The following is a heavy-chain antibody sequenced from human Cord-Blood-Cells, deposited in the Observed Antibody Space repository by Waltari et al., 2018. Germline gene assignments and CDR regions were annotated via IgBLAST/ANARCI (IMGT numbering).Heavy chain of an antibody. D-gene: IGHD6-6*01. V-gene: IGHV3-30*02. CDR2: IRYDGSNK. CDR3: AKDRGIAARPAYYFDY. CDR1: GFTFSSYG. J-gene: IGHJ4*02. Sequence: QVQLVESGGGVVQPGGSLRLSCAASGFTFSSYGMHWVRPAPGKGLEWVAFIRYDGSNKYYADSVKGRFTISRDNSKNTLYLQMNSLRAEDTAVYYCAKDRGIAARPAYYFDYWGQGTLVTVSS.